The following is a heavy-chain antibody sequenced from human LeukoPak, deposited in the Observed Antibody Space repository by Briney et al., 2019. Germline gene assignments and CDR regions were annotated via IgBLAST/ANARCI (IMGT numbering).Heavy chain of an antibody. CDR2: ITNNGGTT. Sequence: PGGSLRLSCVASGFTFSNYAMSWVRQARGKGLDWVSGITNNGGTTYYGDSVKGRFTISRDNSKNTLYLQMNSLRADDTAVYYCAKDRGSGWPWGQGTLVTVSS. CDR1: GFTFSNYA. J-gene: IGHJ4*02. CDR3: AKDRGSGWP. V-gene: IGHV3-23*01. D-gene: IGHD6-19*01.